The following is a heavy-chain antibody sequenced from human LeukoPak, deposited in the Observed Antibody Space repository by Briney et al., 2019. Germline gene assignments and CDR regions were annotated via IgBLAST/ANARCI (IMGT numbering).Heavy chain of an antibody. D-gene: IGHD3-9*01. Sequence: GASVKVSCKASGYTFTNYGISWVRQAPGQRLEWMGWISAYNDNTNYAQKFQDRVTMTTDTSTSTAYMELMSLRSDDTAMYYCARVGISYFDLLLSDYWGQGTLVTVSS. CDR1: GYTFTNYG. V-gene: IGHV1-18*04. CDR2: ISAYNDNT. CDR3: ARVGISYFDLLLSDY. J-gene: IGHJ4*02.